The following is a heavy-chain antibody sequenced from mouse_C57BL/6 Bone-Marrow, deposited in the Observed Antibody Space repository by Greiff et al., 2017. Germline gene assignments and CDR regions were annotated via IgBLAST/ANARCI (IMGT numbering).Heavy chain of an antibody. CDR2: IYPGDGDT. V-gene: IGHV1-82*01. CDR1: GYAFSSSW. J-gene: IGHJ1*03. CDR3: ARLEFDGSSGDWYFDV. Sequence: QVQLKESGPELVKPGASVKISCKASGYAFSSSWMNWVKQRPGQGLEWIGRIYPGDGDTNYNGKFKGKATLTADKSSSTAYMELHSLTSEDSAVYFCARLEFDGSSGDWYFDVWGTGTTVTVSS. D-gene: IGHD1-1*01.